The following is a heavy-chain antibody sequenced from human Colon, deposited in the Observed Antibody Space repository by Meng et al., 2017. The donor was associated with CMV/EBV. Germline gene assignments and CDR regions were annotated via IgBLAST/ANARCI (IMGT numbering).Heavy chain of an antibody. D-gene: IGHD6-19*01. CDR3: TADVPEAGKGEFDY. V-gene: IGHV3-15*01. CDR1: GFTFSNAR. Sequence: SLKISCAASGFTFSNARLSWFREAPNRGLEWVGRIKSKAAGGTTDFVAPVKGRFTISRDDSKNTLYLRVNSLKTEDTAVYYCTADVPEAGKGEFDYWCQGTLVTVSS. CDR2: IKSKAAGGTT. J-gene: IGHJ4*02.